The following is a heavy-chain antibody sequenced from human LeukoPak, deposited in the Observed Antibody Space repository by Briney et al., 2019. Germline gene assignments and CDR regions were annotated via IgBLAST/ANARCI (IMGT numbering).Heavy chain of an antibody. CDR2: ISGSAGST. D-gene: IGHD5-12*01. CDR1: GFTVSSNY. V-gene: IGHV3-23*01. CDR3: AKSSGPSVVDIVHFDS. Sequence: PGGSLRLSCAASGFTVSSNYMSWVRQAPGKGLEWVSGISGSAGSTYSADSVKGRFTISRDNSKNTLLLQMNSLRGEDTAVYYCAKSSGPSVVDIVHFDSWGQGTLVTVSS. J-gene: IGHJ4*02.